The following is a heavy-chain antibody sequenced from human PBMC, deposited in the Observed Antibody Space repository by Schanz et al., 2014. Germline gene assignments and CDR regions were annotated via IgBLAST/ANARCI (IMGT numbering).Heavy chain of an antibody. V-gene: IGHV3-23*01. J-gene: IGHJ4*02. CDR3: ARPRFDYGEVDY. CDR2: ISGSGGST. CDR1: GFTFSSYA. D-gene: IGHD4-17*01. Sequence: DVQLLESGGGLVQPGGSLRLSCAASGFTFSSYAMSWVRQAPGKGLEWVSGISGSGGSTYYADSVKGRFTISRDSGQNSLYLQMNSLRAEDTAVYYCARPRFDYGEVDYWGQGTLVTVSS.